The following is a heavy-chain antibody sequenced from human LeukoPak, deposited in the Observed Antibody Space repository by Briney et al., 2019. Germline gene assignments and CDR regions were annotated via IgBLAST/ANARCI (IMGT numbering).Heavy chain of an antibody. Sequence: SETLSLTCAVSGYSISTGYYWGWIRQPPGKGLEWIGTIFHSGSTYYNPSLKSRVTISVDTSKNQFSLKLSSVTAADTAVYYCARSPLWVHDYWGQGTLVTVSS. V-gene: IGHV4-38-2*01. J-gene: IGHJ4*02. CDR1: GYSISTGYY. CDR3: ARSPLWVHDY. CDR2: IFHSGST. D-gene: IGHD3-16*01.